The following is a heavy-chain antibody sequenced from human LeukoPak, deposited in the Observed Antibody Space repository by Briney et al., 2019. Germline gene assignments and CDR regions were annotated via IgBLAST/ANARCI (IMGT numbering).Heavy chain of an antibody. V-gene: IGHV4-61*02. J-gene: IGHJ3*02. CDR2: IYTSGST. Sequence: SQTLSLTCTVSGGSISSGSYYWSWIRQPAGKGLEWIGRIYTSGSTNYNPSLKSRVTISVDTSKNQFSLKLSSVTAADTAVYYCARAKTYYYDSSGHDAFDIWGQGTMVTVSS. D-gene: IGHD3-22*01. CDR3: ARAKTYYYDSSGHDAFDI. CDR1: GGSISSGSYY.